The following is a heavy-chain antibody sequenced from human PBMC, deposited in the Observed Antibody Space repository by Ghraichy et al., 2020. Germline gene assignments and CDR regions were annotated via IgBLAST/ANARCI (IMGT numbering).Heavy chain of an antibody. J-gene: IGHJ6*02. CDR1: GDSIISSSYY. CDR3: ARRAGGYQYFYGLDV. CDR2: IYYSGTT. Sequence: ESLNISCSVSGDSIISSSYYWDWIRQPPGKGLEWIGSIYYSGTTYYSPPLKTRVTVSIDTSKNQFSLRLKSVTATDTAVYYCARRAGGYQYFYGLDVWGQGTTVIVSS. D-gene: IGHD2-15*01. V-gene: IGHV4-39*01.